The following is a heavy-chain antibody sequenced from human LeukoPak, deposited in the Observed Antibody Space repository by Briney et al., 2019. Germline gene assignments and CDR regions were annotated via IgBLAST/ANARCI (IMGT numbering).Heavy chain of an antibody. J-gene: IGHJ4*02. CDR1: GGSFSGYY. Sequence: SQTLSLTCTASGGSFSGYYWSWIRHPPGKGLEWLGYNYNDGVTHYNPSLGSRITMSVDSSKDQFSLKLTSVTAADTAVYYCARELGRLVDYWGQGILVTVSS. V-gene: IGHV4-31*03. CDR2: NYNDGVT. D-gene: IGHD6-25*01. CDR3: ARELGRLVDY.